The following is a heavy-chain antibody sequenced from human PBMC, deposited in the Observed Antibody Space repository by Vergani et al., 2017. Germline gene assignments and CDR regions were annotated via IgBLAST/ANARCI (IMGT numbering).Heavy chain of an antibody. CDR3: AKDRVVSYYYDSSGYYSPDY. D-gene: IGHD3-22*01. J-gene: IGHJ4*02. Sequence: EVQLVESGGGLVKPGGSLRLSCAASGFTFSNAWMSWVRQAPGKGLEWVGRIKSKTDGGTTDYAAPVKGRFTISRDNSKNTLYLQMNSLRAEDTAVYYCAKDRVVSYYYDSSGYYSPDYWGQGTLVTVSS. CDR2: IKSKTDGGTT. CDR1: GFTFSNAW. V-gene: IGHV3-15*01.